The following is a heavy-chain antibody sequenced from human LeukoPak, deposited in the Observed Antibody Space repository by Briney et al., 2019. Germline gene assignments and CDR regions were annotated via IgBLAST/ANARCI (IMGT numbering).Heavy chain of an antibody. Sequence: GGSLRLSCAASGLTFSSYAVNWVRQAPGKGLEWLAITSYDGTKKYYADSVRGRFTISRDNSKSTLYLQMSSVRTEDTAVYYCARVPGAGASDIWGQGTLVIVSS. CDR2: TSYDGTKK. CDR3: ARVPGAGASDI. J-gene: IGHJ3*02. V-gene: IGHV3-30-3*01. CDR1: GLTFSSYA.